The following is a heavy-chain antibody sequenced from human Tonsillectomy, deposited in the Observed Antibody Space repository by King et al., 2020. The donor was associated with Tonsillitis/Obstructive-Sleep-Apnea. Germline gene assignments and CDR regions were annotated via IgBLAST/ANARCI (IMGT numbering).Heavy chain of an antibody. V-gene: IGHV3-11*05. J-gene: IGHJ6*03. CDR3: ARTEDYYYMDV. CDR1: GFTLSDYY. CDR2: ISSSSGYT. Sequence: VQLVESGGGLVKPGGSLRLSCAASGFTLSDYYMTWIRQAPGRGLEWVSYISSSSGYTNYADSVKGRFTISRDNAKNSLYLQMNSLRDEDTAVYYCARTEDYYYMDVWGKGTTVTVSS.